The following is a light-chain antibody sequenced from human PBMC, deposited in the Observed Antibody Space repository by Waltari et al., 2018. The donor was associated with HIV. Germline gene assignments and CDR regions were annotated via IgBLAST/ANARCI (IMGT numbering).Light chain of an antibody. J-gene: IGLJ2*01. CDR2: DVS. CDR1: SSDVGGYNY. Sequence: QSALTQPASVSGSPGQSITFSCTGTSSDVGGYNYVSWYQQHPGKVPKLMIYDVSKRPSGGSKRFSGSRSGNTASLTISGRQAEDEADYYCTSYTSNNTVIFGGGTKLTVL. V-gene: IGLV2-14*03. CDR3: TSYTSNNTVI.